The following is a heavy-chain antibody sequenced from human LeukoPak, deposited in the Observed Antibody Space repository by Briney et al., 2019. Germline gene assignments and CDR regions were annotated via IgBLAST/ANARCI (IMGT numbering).Heavy chain of an antibody. J-gene: IGHJ4*02. CDR1: GFTFSSYG. Sequence: GGSLRLSCAASGFTFSSYGMHWVRQAPGKGLEWVAGISYDGSNKYYADSVKGRFTISRDDSRNTLYLQMNSLRAEDTAVYYCARDLATRQRTGLYDSWGQGALVTVSS. CDR2: ISYDGSNK. D-gene: IGHD3-16*02. V-gene: IGHV3-30*03. CDR3: ARDLATRQRTGLYDS.